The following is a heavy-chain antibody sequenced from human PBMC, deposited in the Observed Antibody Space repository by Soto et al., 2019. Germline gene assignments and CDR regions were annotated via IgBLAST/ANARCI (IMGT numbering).Heavy chain of an antibody. CDR2: INQDGSEK. CDR3: AMTHLRETSGYRHFDL. CDR1: GFTLSNYW. V-gene: IGHV3-7*05. J-gene: IGHJ2*01. Sequence: EVQLVESGGGLVQPGGSLRLSCAASGFTLSNYWMAWVRQAPGKGLEWVANINQDGSEKHYVDSAKGRFTISRDNARRSLYLHMNSLSAEDTAVFYCAMTHLRETSGYRHFDLWGRGTLVAVSS. D-gene: IGHD3-22*01.